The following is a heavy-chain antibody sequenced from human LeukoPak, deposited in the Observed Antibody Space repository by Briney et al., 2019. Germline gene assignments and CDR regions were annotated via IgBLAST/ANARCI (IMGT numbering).Heavy chain of an antibody. CDR2: INSGGST. Sequence: GGSLRLSCAASGFSVRSNYMSWVRQAPGKGLEWVSVINSGGSTYYADSVKGRFTISRDNSKNTLYLQMNSLRAEDTAVYYCARTGIAAAGTDYYYGMDVWGQGTTVTVSS. J-gene: IGHJ6*02. V-gene: IGHV3-53*01. CDR3: ARTGIAAAGTDYYYGMDV. CDR1: GFSVRSNY. D-gene: IGHD6-13*01.